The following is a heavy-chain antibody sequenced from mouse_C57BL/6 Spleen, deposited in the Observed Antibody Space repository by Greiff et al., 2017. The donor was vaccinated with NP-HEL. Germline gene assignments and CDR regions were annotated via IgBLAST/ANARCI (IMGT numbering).Heavy chain of an antibody. D-gene: IGHD1-3*01. CDR3: ARGELLGFAY. Sequence: EVHLVESGGGLVKPGGSLKLSCAASGFTFSSYAMSWVRQTPEKRLEWVATISDGGSYTYYPDNVKGRFTISRDNAKNNLYLQMSHLKSEDTAMYYCARGELLGFAYWGQGTLVTVSA. CDR1: GFTFSSYA. V-gene: IGHV5-4*01. CDR2: ISDGGSYT. J-gene: IGHJ3*01.